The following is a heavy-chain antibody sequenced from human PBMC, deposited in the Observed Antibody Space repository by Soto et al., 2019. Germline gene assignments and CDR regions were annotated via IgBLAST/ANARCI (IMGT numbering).Heavy chain of an antibody. D-gene: IGHD6-19*01. Sequence: GGSLGLSCAASGFTFSSDAVSWVRKAPGKGLEWVSSISGSGSSTYYAASVKGRFTISRDNSKTTLYLQMNSLRAEDTAVYYCAKSPSSGWPFDSWGQGTLVAVSS. V-gene: IGHV3-23*01. CDR3: AKSPSSGWPFDS. J-gene: IGHJ4*02. CDR1: GFTFSSDA. CDR2: ISGSGSST.